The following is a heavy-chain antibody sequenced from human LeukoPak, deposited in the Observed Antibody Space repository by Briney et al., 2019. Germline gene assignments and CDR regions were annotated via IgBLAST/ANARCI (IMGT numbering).Heavy chain of an antibody. Sequence: GGSLRLSCSASGFTFSSYAMHWVRQAPGRGLEWVSYISSSSTTIYYADSVKGRFTISRDNAKNSLYLQMNSLRDEDTAVYYCASRALTYCGGDCKWYYLDYWGQGTLVTVSS. D-gene: IGHD2-21*02. CDR3: ASRALTYCGGDCKWYYLDY. J-gene: IGHJ4*02. CDR1: GFTFSSYA. CDR2: ISSSSTTI. V-gene: IGHV3-48*02.